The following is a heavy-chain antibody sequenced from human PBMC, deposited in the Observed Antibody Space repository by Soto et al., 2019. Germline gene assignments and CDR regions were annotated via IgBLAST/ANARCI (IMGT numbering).Heavy chain of an antibody. Sequence: GESLKISCKGSGYSFTSYWIGWVRQMPGKGLEWMGIIYPGDSDTRYSPSFQGQVAISADKSISTAYLQWSILKASDTAMYYCARRLDYYDSSGTSSNYYYGMDVWGQGTTVTVSS. D-gene: IGHD3-22*01. CDR3: ARRLDYYDSSGTSSNYYYGMDV. CDR2: IYPGDSDT. J-gene: IGHJ6*02. V-gene: IGHV5-51*01. CDR1: GYSFTSYW.